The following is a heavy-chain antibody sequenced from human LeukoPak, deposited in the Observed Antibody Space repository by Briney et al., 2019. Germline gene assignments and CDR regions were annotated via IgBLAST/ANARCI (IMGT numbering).Heavy chain of an antibody. CDR3: AIDGRLMQNYYCDY. V-gene: IGHV4-38-2*02. D-gene: IGHD2-21*02. CDR2: ISHSGAT. Sequence: PETLSLTCTVSGFSISNGYYWGWVRHAPEKGLEWLGIISHSGATCYSPYFKSSVTISVDTSKNQFSLKLTSLTSPDTPVYSCAIDGRLMQNYYCDYWGPGTLGTVSP. CDR1: GFSISNGYY. J-gene: IGHJ4*02.